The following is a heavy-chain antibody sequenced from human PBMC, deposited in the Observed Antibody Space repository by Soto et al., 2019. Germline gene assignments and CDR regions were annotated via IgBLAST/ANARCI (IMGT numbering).Heavy chain of an antibody. CDR3: ARGGIVVVPAAMEGTHYYYYYGMDV. CDR2: IYYSGST. Sequence: SETLSLTCTVSGGSISSGGYYWSWIRQHPGKGLEWIGYIYYSGSTYYNPSLKSRVTISVDTSKNQFSLKLSSVTAADTAVYYCARGGIVVVPAAMEGTHYYYYYGMDVWGQGTTVTVSS. J-gene: IGHJ6*02. D-gene: IGHD2-2*01. CDR1: GGSISSGGYY. V-gene: IGHV4-31*03.